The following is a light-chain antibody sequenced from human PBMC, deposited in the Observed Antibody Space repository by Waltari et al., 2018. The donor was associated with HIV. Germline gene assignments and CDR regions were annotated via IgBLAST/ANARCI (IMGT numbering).Light chain of an antibody. CDR3: QHYGPSYT. CDR1: QSISTD. CDR2: GAS. V-gene: IGKV3-15*01. J-gene: IGKJ2*01. Sequence: MTQSPATLSVSPGESATLSCRASQSISTDLAWFQQKPGQAPRLLIYGASSRATGIPARFSGGGSGTDFTLTISGLQSEDFAVYFCQHYGPSYTFGQGTKLEIK.